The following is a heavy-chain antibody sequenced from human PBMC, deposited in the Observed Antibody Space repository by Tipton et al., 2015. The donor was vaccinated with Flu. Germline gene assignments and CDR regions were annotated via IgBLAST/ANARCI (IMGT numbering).Heavy chain of an antibody. V-gene: IGHV4-39*01. CDR2: IYPSGTT. D-gene: IGHD3-10*02. Sequence: TLSLTCTVSGGSIISSSYYWDWIRQPPGKGLEWIGSIYPSGTTYYNPSLKSRVTISADTSKSQFSLKLRSVTAADTAVYYCARLSYYDVDLKNFYFDYWGQGALVTVSS. CDR1: GGSIISSSYY. J-gene: IGHJ4*02. CDR3: ARLSYYDVDLKNFYFDY.